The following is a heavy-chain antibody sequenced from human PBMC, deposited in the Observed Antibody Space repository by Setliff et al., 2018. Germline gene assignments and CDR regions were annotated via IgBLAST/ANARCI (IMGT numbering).Heavy chain of an antibody. J-gene: IGHJ5*02. CDR2: TIPLFGTT. CDR3: AREKGYYNSGSYKYWFDP. CDR1: GGTFTNYG. D-gene: IGHD3-10*01. Sequence: SVKVSCKASGGTFTNYGVSWVRQAPGQGLEWMGGTIPLFGTTDYAQKFHGRVTIITDESTSTAYMELSSLTSDDTAVYYCAREKGYYNSGSYKYWFDPWGQGTLVTVSS. V-gene: IGHV1-69*05.